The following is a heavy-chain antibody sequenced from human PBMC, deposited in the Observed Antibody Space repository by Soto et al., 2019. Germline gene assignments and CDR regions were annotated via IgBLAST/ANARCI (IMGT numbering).Heavy chain of an antibody. Sequence: GGSLRLSCAASGFTFSSCAMSWVRQAPGKGLEWVSAISGSGGSTYYADSVKGRFTISRDNSKNTLYLQMNSLRAEDTAVYYCAKDQGIQLWQTYYYYYYGMDVWGQGTTVTVSS. CDR1: GFTFSSCA. V-gene: IGHV3-23*01. D-gene: IGHD5-18*01. J-gene: IGHJ6*02. CDR3: AKDQGIQLWQTYYYYYYGMDV. CDR2: ISGSGGST.